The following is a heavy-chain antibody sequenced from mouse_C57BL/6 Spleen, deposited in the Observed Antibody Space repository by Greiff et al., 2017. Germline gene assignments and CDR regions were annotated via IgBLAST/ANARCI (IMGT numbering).Heavy chain of an antibody. CDR3: ARPGDGSSPHWYFDV. J-gene: IGHJ1*03. D-gene: IGHD1-1*01. V-gene: IGHV1-18*01. CDR1: GYTFTDYN. CDR2: INPNNGGT. Sequence: VQLQQSGPELVKPGASVKIPCKASGYTFTDYNMAWVKQSHGKSLEWIGDINPNNGGTIYNQKFKGKATLTVDKSSSTAYMELRSLTSEDTAVYYGARPGDGSSPHWYFDVWGTGTTVTVSS.